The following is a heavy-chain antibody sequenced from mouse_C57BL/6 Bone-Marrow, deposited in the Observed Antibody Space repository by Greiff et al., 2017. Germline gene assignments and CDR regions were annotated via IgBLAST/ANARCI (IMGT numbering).Heavy chain of an antibody. CDR2: ISSGGSYT. J-gene: IGHJ2*01. CDR1: GFTFSSYG. D-gene: IGHD1-1*01. CDR3: ARQTSPTYYGSSPDY. Sequence: EVKLMESGGDLVKPGGSLKLSCAASGFTFSSYGMSWVRQTPDKRLEWVATISSGGSYTYYPDSVKGRFTISRDNAKNTLYLQMSSLKSEDTAMYYCARQTSPTYYGSSPDYWGQGTTLTVSS. V-gene: IGHV5-6*01.